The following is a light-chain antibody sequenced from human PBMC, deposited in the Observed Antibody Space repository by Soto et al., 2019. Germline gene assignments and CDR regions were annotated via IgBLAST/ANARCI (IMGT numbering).Light chain of an antibody. CDR2: DVS. V-gene: IGLV2-14*01. J-gene: IGLJ2*01. Sequence: QSVLTQPASVSGSPGQWITISCTETTSDVGGYNYVSWYQQHPGKAPKLMIYDVSNRPSGVSNRFSGSKSGNTASLTISGLQAEDEADYYCSSYTSSSTFVVFGGGTKLTVL. CDR3: SSYTSSSTFVV. CDR1: TSDVGGYNY.